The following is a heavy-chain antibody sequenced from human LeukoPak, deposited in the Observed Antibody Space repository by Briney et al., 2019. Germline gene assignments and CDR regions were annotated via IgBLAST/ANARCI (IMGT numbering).Heavy chain of an antibody. D-gene: IGHD3-22*01. J-gene: IGHJ4*02. CDR3: AKDINYDSSGLDY. CDR2: ISWNSGSI. CDR1: GFTFDDYA. Sequence: GRSLRLSCAASGFTFDDYAMHWVRQAPGKGLEWVSGISWNSGSIGYADSVKGRFTISRDNAKNSLYLQMNSLRAEDTALYYCAKDINYDSSGLDYWGQGTLVTVSS. V-gene: IGHV3-9*01.